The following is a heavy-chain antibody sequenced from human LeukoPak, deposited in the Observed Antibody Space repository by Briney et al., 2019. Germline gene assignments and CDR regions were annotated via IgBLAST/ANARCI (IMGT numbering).Heavy chain of an antibody. CDR2: IEGDGIST. D-gene: IGHD3-3*01. CDR1: GFDFSSNW. CDR3: AKDHYWSIDY. V-gene: IGHV3-74*01. Sequence: GGSLRLSCAASGFDFSSNWMHWVRHAPGQGLVWVSRIEGDGISTNYADSVKGRFTISRDIAKNTLYLQMNSLRAEDTGVYYCAKDHYWSIDYWGRGTLVTVSS. J-gene: IGHJ4*02.